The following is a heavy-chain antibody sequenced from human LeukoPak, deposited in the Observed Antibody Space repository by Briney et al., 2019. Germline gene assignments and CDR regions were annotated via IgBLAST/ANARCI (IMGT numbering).Heavy chain of an antibody. J-gene: IGHJ4*02. Sequence: GGSLRLSCAASGFTFSSYSMNWVRQAPGKGLEWVSYISSSSSTIHYADSVRGRFTISRDNAKNSLFLQMNSLRAEDTAVYYCARAPYSGRGSYFDYWGQGTLVTVSS. D-gene: IGHD1-26*01. CDR3: ARAPYSGRGSYFDY. CDR1: GFTFSSYS. V-gene: IGHV3-48*01. CDR2: ISSSSSTI.